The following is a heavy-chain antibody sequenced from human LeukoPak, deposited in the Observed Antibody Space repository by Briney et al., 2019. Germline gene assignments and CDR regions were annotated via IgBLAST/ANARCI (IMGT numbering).Heavy chain of an antibody. CDR1: GFTFDDYA. Sequence: GGSLRLSCAASGFTFDDYAMSWVRQAPGKGLEWVSAISGSGDGGRGGITYYADSVKGRFTISRDNSKNTLYLQMNSLRAEDTAVYYCARDVGGTYRGYFDYWGQGTQVTVSS. V-gene: IGHV3-23*01. CDR3: ARDVGGTYRGYFDY. J-gene: IGHJ4*02. CDR2: ISGSGDGGRGGIT. D-gene: IGHD1-26*01.